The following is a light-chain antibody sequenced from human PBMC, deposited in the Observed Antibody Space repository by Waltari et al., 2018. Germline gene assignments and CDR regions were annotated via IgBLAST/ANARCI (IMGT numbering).Light chain of an antibody. V-gene: IGKV3-20*01. CDR2: GAS. Sequence: EVVLTQSPGTLSLSPGERASLSCRASQSVRSNSLAWYQQKPGQAPRRLIYGASSRSTGIPDRFSGSGSGTDFTLIITRLEAEDFAVYFCQQYGSSPVTFGPGTKVDIK. CDR3: QQYGSSPVT. J-gene: IGKJ3*01. CDR1: QSVRSNS.